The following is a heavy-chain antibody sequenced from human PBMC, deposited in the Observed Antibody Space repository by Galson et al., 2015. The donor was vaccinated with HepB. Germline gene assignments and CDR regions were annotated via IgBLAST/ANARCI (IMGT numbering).Heavy chain of an antibody. D-gene: IGHD6-6*01. CDR1: GFTFSSYA. CDR2: ISYDGSNK. Sequence: SLRLSCAASGFTFSSYAMHWVRQAPGKGLEWVAVISYDGSNKYYADSVKGRFTISRDNSKNTLYLQMNSLRAEDTAVYYCARLGSSSAWGRIDYWGQGTLVTVSS. V-gene: IGHV3-30*04. J-gene: IGHJ4*02. CDR3: ARLGSSSAWGRIDY.